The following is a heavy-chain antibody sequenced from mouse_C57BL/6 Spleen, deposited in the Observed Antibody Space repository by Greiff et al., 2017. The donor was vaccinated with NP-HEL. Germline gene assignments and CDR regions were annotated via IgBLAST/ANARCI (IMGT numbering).Heavy chain of an antibody. J-gene: IGHJ2*01. CDR1: GYTFTSYW. CDR3: ARSLDSSGYDFDY. D-gene: IGHD3-2*02. CDR2: IDPSDSYT. V-gene: IGHV1-50*01. Sequence: VQLQQPGAELVKPGASVKLSCKASGYTFTSYWMQWVKQRPGQGLEWIGEIDPSDSYTNYNQKFKGKATLTVDTSSSTAYMQLSSLTSEDSAVYYCARSLDSSGYDFDYWGQGTTLTVSS.